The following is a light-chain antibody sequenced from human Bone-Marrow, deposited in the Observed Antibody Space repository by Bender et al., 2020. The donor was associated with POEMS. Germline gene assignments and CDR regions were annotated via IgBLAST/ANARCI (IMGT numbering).Light chain of an antibody. Sequence: QSALTQSPSASGSPGQSVTISCTGTSNAFGGYKYVSWYQQHPGNAPQLMIYDVSNRPSGISNRFSGSKSGNTASLTISGLQAEDEADYYCGSYSSSSTLYVFGSGTKVTVL. V-gene: IGLV2-14*01. CDR1: SNAFGGYKY. CDR2: DVS. J-gene: IGLJ1*01. CDR3: GSYSSSSTLYV.